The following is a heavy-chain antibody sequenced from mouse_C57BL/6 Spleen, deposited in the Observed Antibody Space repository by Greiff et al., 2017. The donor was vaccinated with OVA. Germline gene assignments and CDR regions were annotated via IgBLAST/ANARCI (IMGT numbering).Heavy chain of an antibody. CDR2: IDPETGGT. V-gene: IGHV1-15*01. CDR1: GYTFTDYE. CDR3: TRVGTGAMDY. J-gene: IGHJ4*01. D-gene: IGHD4-1*01. Sequence: QVHVKQSGAELVRPGASVTLSCKASGYTFTDYEMHWVKQTPVHGLEWIGAIDPETGGTAYNQKFKGKAILTADKSSSTAYMELRSLTSEDSAVYYCTRVGTGAMDYWGQGTSVTVSS.